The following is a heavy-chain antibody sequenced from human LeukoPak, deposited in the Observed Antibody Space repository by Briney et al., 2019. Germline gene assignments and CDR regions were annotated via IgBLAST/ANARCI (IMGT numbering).Heavy chain of an antibody. Sequence: ASVKVSCKASGYTFTSYDINWVRQATGQGLERMGWMNPNSGNTGYAQKFQGRVTMTRNTSISTAYMEPSSLRSEDTAVYYCARESGSGWSLYYYYGMDVWGQGTTVTVSS. CDR1: GYTFTSYD. CDR3: ARESGSGWSLYYYYGMDV. V-gene: IGHV1-8*01. D-gene: IGHD6-19*01. J-gene: IGHJ6*02. CDR2: MNPNSGNT.